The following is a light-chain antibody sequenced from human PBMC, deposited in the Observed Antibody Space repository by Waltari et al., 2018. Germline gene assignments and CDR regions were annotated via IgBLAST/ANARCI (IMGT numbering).Light chain of an antibody. CDR3: QQYGSSLT. Sequence: EIVLTQSPGTLSLSPGEGATLSCRASQSVSTTVAWYKQKPGQAPRLLIYGASGRAAGIPDRFSGSGSGTDFTLTISRLEPEDFAVYYCQQYGSSLTFGGGTKVEIK. CDR2: GAS. J-gene: IGKJ4*01. V-gene: IGKV3-20*01. CDR1: QSVSTTV.